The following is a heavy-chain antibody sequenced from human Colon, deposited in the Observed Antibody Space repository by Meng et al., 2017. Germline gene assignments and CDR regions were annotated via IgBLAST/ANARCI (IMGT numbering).Heavy chain of an antibody. D-gene: IGHD6-13*01. CDR2: TYYRSKWYN. CDR3: AREAAAGTENWFDP. J-gene: IGHJ5*02. Sequence: SETLSPTCAISGDIVSSNSAAWNWIRQSPSRGLEWLGRTYYRSKWYNDYAVSVKSRITINPDTSKNQFSLQLNSVTPEDTSVYYVAREAAAGTENWFDPWGQGTLVTVSS. CDR1: GDIVSSNSAA. V-gene: IGHV6-1*01.